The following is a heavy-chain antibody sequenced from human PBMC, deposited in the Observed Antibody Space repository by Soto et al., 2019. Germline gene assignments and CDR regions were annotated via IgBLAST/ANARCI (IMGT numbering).Heavy chain of an antibody. CDR3: ARAACSSTSCYNYYAYGMDV. D-gene: IGHD2-2*01. J-gene: IGHJ6*02. CDR2: IHAGNGNT. V-gene: IGHV1-3*01. Sequence: ASVRVSCKASGYTFTTYSMHWVRQAPGQRLEWMGWIHAGNGNTEHSQKFQGRVTITRDTSASTAYLELGSLRSEDTAVYYCARAACSSTSCYNYYAYGMDVWGQGTAVTVSS. CDR1: GYTFTTYS.